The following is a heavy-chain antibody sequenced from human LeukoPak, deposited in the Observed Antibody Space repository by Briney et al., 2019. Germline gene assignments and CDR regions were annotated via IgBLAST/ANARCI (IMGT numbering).Heavy chain of an antibody. V-gene: IGHV3-23*01. CDR3: TRASVAGRHYFDY. Sequence: GGSLRLSCAASGFIFSNYAMSWVRQAPGKGLEWLSAISGSGSSTFYTDSVKGRFTISRDNSKNTLYLQMNSLRAEDTAVYYCTRASVAGRHYFDYWGQGTLVTVSS. CDR2: ISGSGSST. D-gene: IGHD6-19*01. CDR1: GFIFSNYA. J-gene: IGHJ4*02.